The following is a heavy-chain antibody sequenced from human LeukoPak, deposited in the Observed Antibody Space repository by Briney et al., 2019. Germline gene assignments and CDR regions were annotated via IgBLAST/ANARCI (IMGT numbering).Heavy chain of an antibody. V-gene: IGHV3-23*01. CDR1: GFTFSSYS. CDR2: ISGSGGST. CDR3: AKDPSNWNDDGKPGVADYYYYMDV. J-gene: IGHJ6*03. Sequence: PGGSLRLSCAASGFTFSSYSMNWVRQAPGKGLEWVSAISGSGGSTYYADSVKGRFTISRDNSKNTLYLQMNSLRAEDTAVYYCAKDPSNWNDDGKPGVADYYYYMDVWGKGTTVTVSS. D-gene: IGHD1-20*01.